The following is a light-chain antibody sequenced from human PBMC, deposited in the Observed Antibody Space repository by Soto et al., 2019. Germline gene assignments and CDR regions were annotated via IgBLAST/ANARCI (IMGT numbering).Light chain of an antibody. CDR1: QSVLYSPNNKNY. V-gene: IGKV4-1*01. Sequence: ILMPPSPDSLAVSRGERATITCKSTQSVLYSPNNKNYLAWYQQKPGQPPKLLIYWASTRESGVPDRFSGSGSGTDFTLTISSLQAEDVAVYYCQQYYSTRTFGQGTKVDI. J-gene: IGKJ1*01. CDR2: WAS. CDR3: QQYYSTRT.